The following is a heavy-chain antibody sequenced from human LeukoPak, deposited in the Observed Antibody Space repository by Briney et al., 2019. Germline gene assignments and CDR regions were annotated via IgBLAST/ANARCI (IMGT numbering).Heavy chain of an antibody. CDR3: TAHRGYCSGGSCMGY. CDR2: IKSKTDGGTA. J-gene: IGHJ4*02. CDR1: GFTFSHAW. V-gene: IGHV3-15*01. D-gene: IGHD2-15*01. Sequence: PGGSLRLSCAASGFTFSHAWMSWVRQAPGKGLEWVGRIKSKTDGGTADYAAPVKGRFTISRDDSKNTLYLQMNSLKTEDTAVYYCTAHRGYCSGGSCMGYWGQGTLVTVSS.